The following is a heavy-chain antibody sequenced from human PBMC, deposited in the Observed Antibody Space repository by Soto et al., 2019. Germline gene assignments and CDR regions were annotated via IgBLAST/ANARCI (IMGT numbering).Heavy chain of an antibody. D-gene: IGHD3-3*01. CDR3: ARDGIFGVVTPDAFDI. V-gene: IGHV1-18*01. Sequence: QVQLVQSGAEVKKPGASVKVSCKASGYTFTSYGISWVRQAPGQGLEWMGWISAYNGNTNYAQKLQGRVTMTTDTSTSTAYVELRSLRSDDTAVYYCARDGIFGVVTPDAFDIWGQGTMVTVSS. CDR1: GYTFTSYG. CDR2: ISAYNGNT. J-gene: IGHJ3*02.